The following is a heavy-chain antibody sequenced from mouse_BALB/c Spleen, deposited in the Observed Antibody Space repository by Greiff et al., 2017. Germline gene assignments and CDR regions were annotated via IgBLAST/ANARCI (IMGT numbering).Heavy chain of an antibody. V-gene: IGHV1-39*01. CDR1: GYSFTGYN. Sequence: EVQLQESGPELEKPGASVKISCKASGYSFTGYNMNWVKQSNGKSLEWIGNIDPYYGGTSYNQKFKGKATLTVDKSSSTAYMQLKSLTSEDSAVYYCARAENDYGSSPSYAMDYWGQGTSVTVSS. J-gene: IGHJ4*01. D-gene: IGHD1-1*01. CDR3: ARAENDYGSSPSYAMDY. CDR2: IDPYYGGT.